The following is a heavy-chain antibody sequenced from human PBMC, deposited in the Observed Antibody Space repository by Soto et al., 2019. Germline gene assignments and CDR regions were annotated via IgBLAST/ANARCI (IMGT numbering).Heavy chain of an antibody. J-gene: IGHJ4*02. V-gene: IGHV3-23*01. CDR3: AKDSSSPDDFDY. Sequence: GGSLRLSCVISRLTFSNYALNWVRQAPGKGLEWVSSISGSGDTTYYADSVKGRFTISRDNSKNTLYLQMNSLRAEDTAVYYCAKDSSSPDDFDYWGQGTLVTVSS. D-gene: IGHD6-6*01. CDR2: ISGSGDTT. CDR1: RLTFSNYA.